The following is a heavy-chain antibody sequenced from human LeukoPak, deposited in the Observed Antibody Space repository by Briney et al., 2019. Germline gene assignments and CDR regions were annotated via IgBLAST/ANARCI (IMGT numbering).Heavy chain of an antibody. CDR2: IYPDDSDT. V-gene: IGHV5-51*01. CDR1: GYSFTKHW. D-gene: IGHD6-6*01. CDR3: ARERSSQGYFDF. Sequence: GESLKISCMGSGYSFTKHWIAWVRQMPGKGLEWMGIIYPDDSDTRYSPSLQGQVTISADKSISTAYLQWSSLKASDTAMYYCARERSSQGYFDFWGQGTLVTVSS. J-gene: IGHJ4*02.